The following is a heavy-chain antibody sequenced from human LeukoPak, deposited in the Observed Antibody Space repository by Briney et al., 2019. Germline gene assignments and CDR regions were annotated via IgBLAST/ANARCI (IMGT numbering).Heavy chain of an antibody. CDR3: CQDLVATIVVPRHFYY. CDR2: ISSDGDST. Sequence: PGGSLRLSCSASGFTFSSHAMHWVRRTPGKGLEYVSGISSDGDSTYYADSVKGRFIISRENSKNTLYLQISNLRPEDTAVYQCCQDLVATIVVPRHFYYWGQGTLVTVSS. CDR1: GFTFSSHA. D-gene: IGHD5-24*01. J-gene: IGHJ4*02. V-gene: IGHV3-64D*09.